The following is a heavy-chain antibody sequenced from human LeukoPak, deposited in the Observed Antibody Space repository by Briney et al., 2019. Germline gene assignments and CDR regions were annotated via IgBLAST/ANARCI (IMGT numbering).Heavy chain of an antibody. J-gene: IGHJ3*02. CDR2: IYHSGST. CDR1: GGSISSGGYS. V-gene: IGHV4-30-2*01. D-gene: IGHD2-2*01. CDR3: ARVAVYCSSTSCADAFDI. Sequence: SETLSLTCAVSGGSISSGGYSWSWIRQPPGKGLEWIGDIYHSGSTYYNPSLKSRVTISVDRSKNQFSLKLSSVTAADTAVYYCARVAVYCSSTSCADAFDIWGQGTMVTVSS.